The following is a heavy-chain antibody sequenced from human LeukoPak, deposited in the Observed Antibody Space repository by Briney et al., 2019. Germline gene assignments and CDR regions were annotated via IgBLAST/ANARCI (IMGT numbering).Heavy chain of an antibody. D-gene: IGHD5-12*01. V-gene: IGHV3-23*01. CDR3: AKGGYDYIEVAYFDF. Sequence: GGSLRLSCAASGFSLNNYAMNWVRQAPGKGLEWVSIIIGSSGSTFYADPVKGRFTISRDNSKNTLYLQLNSLRLEDTAVYYCAKGGYDYIEVAYFDFWGQGTLVTVSS. CDR2: IIGSSGST. J-gene: IGHJ4*02. CDR1: GFSLNNYA.